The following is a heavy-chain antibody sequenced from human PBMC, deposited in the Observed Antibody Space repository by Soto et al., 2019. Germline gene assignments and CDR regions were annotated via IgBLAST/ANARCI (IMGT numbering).Heavy chain of an antibody. V-gene: IGHV4-39*01. D-gene: IGHD4-17*01. CDR2: IYYSGST. CDR1: GGSISSSSYY. J-gene: IGHJ4*02. CDR3: ATQTPWLSPPVTTVFDY. Sequence: QLQLQESGPGLVKPSETLSLTCTVSGGSISSSSYYWGWIRQPPGKGLEWIGSIYYSGSTYYNPSLKSRVTISVDTSKNQFSLKLSSVTAADTAVYYCATQTPWLSPPVTTVFDYWGQGTLVTVSS.